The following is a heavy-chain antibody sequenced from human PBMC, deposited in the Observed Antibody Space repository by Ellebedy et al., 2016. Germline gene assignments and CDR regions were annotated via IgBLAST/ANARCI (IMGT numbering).Heavy chain of an antibody. CDR1: GFTFSNYA. Sequence: GGSLRLSXSASGFTFSNYAIHWVRQAPGKGLEYVSAISSNGGNTYYADSVKGRFTISRDNSKNTLYLQMSSLRAEDTAVYYCVKGGGYSYFDIWGQGTMVTVSS. CDR2: ISSNGGNT. D-gene: IGHD5-18*01. J-gene: IGHJ3*02. V-gene: IGHV3-64D*06. CDR3: VKGGGYSYFDI.